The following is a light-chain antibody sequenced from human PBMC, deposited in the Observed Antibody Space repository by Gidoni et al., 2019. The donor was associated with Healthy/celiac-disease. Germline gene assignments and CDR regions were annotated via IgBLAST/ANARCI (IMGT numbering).Light chain of an antibody. CDR1: SSDVGGYNY. CDR2: DVS. CDR3: CSYAGSYTLAV. Sequence: QSALTQPRSVSGSPGQSVTISCTGTSSDVGGYNYVSWYQQHPGKAPKLMIYDVSKRPSGVPDRFSGSKSGNTASLTIPGLQAEDEADYYCCSYAGSYTLAVFGGGTKLTVL. V-gene: IGLV2-11*01. J-gene: IGLJ2*01.